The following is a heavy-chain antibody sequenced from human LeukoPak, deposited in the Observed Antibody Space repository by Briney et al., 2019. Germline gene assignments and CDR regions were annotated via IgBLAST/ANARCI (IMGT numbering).Heavy chain of an antibody. CDR1: GFTFSSYA. Sequence: GALRLPCAASGFTFSSYAMSWVRQAPGKGLEWVAIIWYDGSNKYYADSVKGRFTISRDNSKNTLYLQMNSLRAEDTAVYYCARGELGIAAAGIDYWGQGTLVTVSS. CDR2: IWYDGSNK. V-gene: IGHV3-33*08. D-gene: IGHD6-13*01. CDR3: ARGELGIAAAGIDY. J-gene: IGHJ4*02.